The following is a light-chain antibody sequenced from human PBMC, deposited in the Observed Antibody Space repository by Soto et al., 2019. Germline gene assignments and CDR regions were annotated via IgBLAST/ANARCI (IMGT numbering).Light chain of an antibody. CDR2: EDN. J-gene: IGLJ2*01. Sequence: NFMLTQPHSVSESPGKTVTISCTRTSGSIASTYVQWYQQRPGSAPTTVIYEDNQRPSGVPDRFSGSIDSSSNSASLTISGLKTEDEADYYCQSCDSNNPLDVVFGGGTKLTVL. CDR3: QSCDSNNPLDVV. V-gene: IGLV6-57*04. CDR1: SGSIASTY.